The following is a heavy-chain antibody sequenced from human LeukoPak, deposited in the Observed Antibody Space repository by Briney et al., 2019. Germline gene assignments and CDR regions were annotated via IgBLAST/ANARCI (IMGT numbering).Heavy chain of an antibody. CDR2: IYYSGST. D-gene: IGHD3-22*01. J-gene: IGHJ4*02. CDR1: GGSISSSNYY. V-gene: IGHV4-39*01. CDR3: ARHCYDSSGYDY. Sequence: SETLSLTCTVSGGSISSSNYYWGWIRQPPGKRLEWIGSIYYSGSTYYNPSLKSRVTISVDTSKTQFSLKLSSVTAADTAVYYCARHCYDSSGYDYWGQGTLVTVSS.